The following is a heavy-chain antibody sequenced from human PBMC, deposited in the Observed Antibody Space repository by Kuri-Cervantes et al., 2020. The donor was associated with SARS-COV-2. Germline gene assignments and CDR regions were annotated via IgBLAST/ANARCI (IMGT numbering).Heavy chain of an antibody. CDR3: ARRLEYDFWSGPLDAFDI. Sequence: GESLKISCAASGFTFNSYSMNWVRQAPGKGLEWVSSISTSSSYIYYADSVKGRFTISRDNAKNSLYLQMNSLRAEDTAVYYCARRLEYDFWSGPLDAFDIWGQGTMVTVSS. J-gene: IGHJ3*02. CDR1: GFTFNSYS. V-gene: IGHV3-21*01. D-gene: IGHD3-3*01. CDR2: ISTSSSYI.